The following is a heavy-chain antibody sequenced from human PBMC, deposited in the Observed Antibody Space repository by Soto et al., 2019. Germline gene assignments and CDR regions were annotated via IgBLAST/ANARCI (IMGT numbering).Heavy chain of an antibody. CDR2: IIPMLGIA. J-gene: IGHJ4*02. CDR1: GGTFSSYT. Sequence: QVQLVQSGAEVKKPGSSVKVSCRASGGTFSSYTISWVRQAPGQGLEWMGRIIPMLGIANYAQKFQGRVTIIADKSTNIVYMELSSLRSEDTAVYYCARPRGDYGEQLDYWGQGILVTVSS. CDR3: ARPRGDYGEQLDY. D-gene: IGHD4-17*01. V-gene: IGHV1-69*02.